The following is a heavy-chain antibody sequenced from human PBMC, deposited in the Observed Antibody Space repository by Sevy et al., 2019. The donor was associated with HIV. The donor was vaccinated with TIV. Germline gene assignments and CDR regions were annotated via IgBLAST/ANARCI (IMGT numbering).Heavy chain of an antibody. D-gene: IGHD3-10*01. CDR3: AIDRGITMVQGXXDX. CDR2: IYPGDSNT. J-gene: IGHJ4*02. Sequence: GESLMISCKGSGXXFTRYRIGWVRQMPGKGLEWMGIIYPGDSNTRYSPSFQGQVTISADKSISTAYLQWSSLKASDTAMYYCAIDRGITMVQGXXDXXXXGTLVTVSS. V-gene: IGHV5-51*01. CDR1: GXXFTRYR.